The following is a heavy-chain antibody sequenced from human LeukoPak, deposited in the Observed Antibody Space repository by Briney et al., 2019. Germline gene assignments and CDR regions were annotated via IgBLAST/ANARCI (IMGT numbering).Heavy chain of an antibody. CDR1: GFTFSSYW. V-gene: IGHV3-7*01. CDR2: IKQDGSEK. J-gene: IGHJ4*02. D-gene: IGHD3-22*01. CDR3: ARDLSYYDSSGYYSY. Sequence: GGSLRLSCAASGFTFSSYWMSWVRQAPGKGLEWVANIKQDGSEKYYVDSVKGRFTISRDNAKNSLYLQMNSLRAEDTAVYYCARDLSYYDSSGYYSYWGQGTLVTVSS.